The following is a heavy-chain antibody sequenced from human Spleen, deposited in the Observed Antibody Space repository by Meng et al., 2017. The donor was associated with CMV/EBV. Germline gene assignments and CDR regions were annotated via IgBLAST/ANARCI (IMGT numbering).Heavy chain of an antibody. D-gene: IGHD2-15*01. Sequence: SAASTRSSSSYWCWIRRPPGKKLLWIGSIYYSGGTYYYPSLNSRVAISVDTSKNQFSLKLISVPAADTAVYYCAGTVVVVAATCFDYWGQGTLVTVSS. CDR2: IYYSGGT. V-gene: IGHV4-39*07. CDR3: AGTVVVVAATCFDY. CDR1: AASTRSSSSY. J-gene: IGHJ4*02.